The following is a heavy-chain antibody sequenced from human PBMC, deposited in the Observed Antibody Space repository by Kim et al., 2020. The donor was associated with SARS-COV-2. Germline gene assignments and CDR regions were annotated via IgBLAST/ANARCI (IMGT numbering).Heavy chain of an antibody. Sequence: ADSGKGRFTISRDNAKTTLYLQMNSLRAEDTAVYYCARRQFTSGWYYFDYWGQGTLVTVSS. CDR3: ARRQFTSGWYYFDY. J-gene: IGHJ4*02. D-gene: IGHD6-19*01. V-gene: IGHV3-74*01.